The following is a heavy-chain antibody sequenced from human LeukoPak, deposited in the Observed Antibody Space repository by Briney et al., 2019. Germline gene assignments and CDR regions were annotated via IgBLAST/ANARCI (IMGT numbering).Heavy chain of an antibody. Sequence: PSETLSLTCTVSGGSISSYYWSWIRQPPGKGLEWIGYIYYSGSTNYNPSLKSRVTISVDTSKNQFSLKLSSVTAADTAVYYCARVVNYCSGGSCYRNFDYWGQGTLVTVSS. D-gene: IGHD2-15*01. CDR1: GGSISSYY. V-gene: IGHV4-59*01. CDR3: ARVVNYCSGGSCYRNFDY. CDR2: IYYSGST. J-gene: IGHJ4*02.